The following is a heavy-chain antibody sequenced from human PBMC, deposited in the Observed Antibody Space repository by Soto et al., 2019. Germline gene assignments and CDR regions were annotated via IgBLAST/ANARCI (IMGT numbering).Heavy chain of an antibody. CDR3: AADAEPTDPDNWFDP. CDR2: IVVGSDNT. CDR1: GFTFTTSS. Sequence: QKQLVQSGPEVKKPGTSVKVSCKASGFTFTTSSIHWVRQARGQSLEWIGWIVVGSDNTKYAQKFQERVTITRDMSTSTDYMELSSLRSEDTAVYYCAADAEPTDPDNWFDPWGQGTLVTVSS. D-gene: IGHD1-1*01. V-gene: IGHV1-58*02. J-gene: IGHJ5*02.